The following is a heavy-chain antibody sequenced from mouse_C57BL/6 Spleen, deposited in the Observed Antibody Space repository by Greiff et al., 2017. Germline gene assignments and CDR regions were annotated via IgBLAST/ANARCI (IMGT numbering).Heavy chain of an antibody. CDR1: GYAFSSYW. CDR2: IYPGDGDT. Sequence: ESGAELVKPGASVKISCKASGYAFSSYWMNWVKQRPGKGLEGIGQIYPGDGDTNYNGKFKGKATLTADKSSSTAYMQLSSLTSEDSAVYFCARCPYYYGSSSAWFAYWGQGTLVTVSA. V-gene: IGHV1-80*01. D-gene: IGHD1-1*01. J-gene: IGHJ3*01. CDR3: ARCPYYYGSSSAWFAY.